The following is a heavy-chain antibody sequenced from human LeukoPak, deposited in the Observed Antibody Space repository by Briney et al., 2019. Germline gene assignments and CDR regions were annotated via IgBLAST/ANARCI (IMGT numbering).Heavy chain of an antibody. CDR2: ISGDGTIK. J-gene: IGHJ4*02. Sequence: GGSLRLSCEPSGFPFSSYWMLWVRQAPGKGPVWVSRISGDGTIKTYADFVRGRFTISRDNTKNILYLQMNSLKVEDTATYFCSRSQFDYWGQGVLVTVSS. V-gene: IGHV3-74*03. CDR1: GFPFSSYW. CDR3: SRSQFDY.